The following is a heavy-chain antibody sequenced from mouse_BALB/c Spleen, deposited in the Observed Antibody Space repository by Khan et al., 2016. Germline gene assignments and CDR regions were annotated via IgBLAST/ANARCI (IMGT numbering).Heavy chain of an antibody. CDR1: GYTFTDYS. J-gene: IGHJ3*01. D-gene: IGHD2-1*01. Sequence: QIQLVQSGPELKKPGETVKISCKASGYTFTDYSMHWVKQAPGKGLKWMGWINTETGEPTYADDFKGRFAFSLETSASTAYLQINNRKNEDTATYFCARSEGNYHAYWGQGTLVTVSA. CDR3: ARSEGNYHAY. V-gene: IGHV9-2-1*01. CDR2: INTETGEP.